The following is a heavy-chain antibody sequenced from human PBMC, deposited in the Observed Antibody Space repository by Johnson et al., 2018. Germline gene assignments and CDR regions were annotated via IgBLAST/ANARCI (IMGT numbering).Heavy chain of an antibody. CDR2: IKSKAAGGTT. J-gene: IGHJ3*02. CDR3: ITDPRPDALDI. V-gene: IGHV3-15*07. Sequence: VQLVQSGGGVVQPGRSLRLSCAASGFTFSSYGIHWVRQAPGKGLEWVGRIKSKAAGGTTDYAAPVKGRFTISRDDSKNTLYLQMNSLKTEDTAGYYCITDPRPDALDIWGHGIMGTFSS. CDR1: GFTFSSYG.